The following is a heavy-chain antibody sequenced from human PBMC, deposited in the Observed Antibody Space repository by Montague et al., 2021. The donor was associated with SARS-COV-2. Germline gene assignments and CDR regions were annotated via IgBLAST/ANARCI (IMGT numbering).Heavy chain of an antibody. Sequence: PALVKPTQTLTLTCTFSGFSLSTSGVGVGWIRQPPGKALEWLALIYWDDDKRYSPSLKTRLTITKDTSTNQVVLTMTNMDPVDTGTYYCAHRLARHYDINGHLWCPFDYWGQGTLVTVSS. CDR3: AHRLARHYDINGHLWCPFDY. CDR1: GFSLSTSGVG. D-gene: IGHD3-22*01. J-gene: IGHJ4*02. CDR2: IYWDDDK. V-gene: IGHV2-5*02.